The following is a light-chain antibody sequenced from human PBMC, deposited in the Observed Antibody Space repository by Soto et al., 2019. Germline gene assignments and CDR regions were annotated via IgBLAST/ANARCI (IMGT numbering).Light chain of an antibody. V-gene: IGKV3-11*01. Sequence: EIVLTQSPATLSLSPGDRATLSCRASQSVTSALAWFQQKPGQAPRLLIYDVSRRATGIPARFSGSGSGTDFTLTINRLEPEDFAVYYCQQCDGTSWTFGQGTKVDLK. CDR2: DVS. CDR3: QQCDGTSWT. CDR1: QSVTSA. J-gene: IGKJ1*01.